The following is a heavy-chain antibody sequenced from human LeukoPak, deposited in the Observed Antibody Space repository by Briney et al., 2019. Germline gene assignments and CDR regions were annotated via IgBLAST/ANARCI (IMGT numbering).Heavy chain of an antibody. Sequence: SETLSLTCTVSGGSITSGGYYWSWIRQPPGKGLEWIGYTYHSGSTYYNPSLKSRVTMSVDRSKNQFSLNLTSVTAADTAVYYCAREDQYSYGSGHYYYYYYMDVWGKGTTVTVSS. CDR3: AREDQYSYGSGHYYYYYYMDV. D-gene: IGHD5-18*01. CDR2: TYHSGST. CDR1: GGSITSGGYY. J-gene: IGHJ6*03. V-gene: IGHV4-30-2*01.